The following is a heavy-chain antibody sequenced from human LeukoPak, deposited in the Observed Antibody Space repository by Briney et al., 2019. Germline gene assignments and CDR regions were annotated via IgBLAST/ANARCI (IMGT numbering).Heavy chain of an antibody. CDR2: ISGSAYST. D-gene: IGHD5-12*01. V-gene: IGHV3-23*01. J-gene: IGHJ4*02. Sequence: PGGSLRLSCAASGFTFSSYAMSWVRQAPGKGLEWVSGISGSAYSTYYADSVQGRFTISRDNSKNTLYLQMNSLRAEDTAVYYCAKEAGYSGYDYPDYWGQGTLVTVSA. CDR1: GFTFSSYA. CDR3: AKEAGYSGYDYPDY.